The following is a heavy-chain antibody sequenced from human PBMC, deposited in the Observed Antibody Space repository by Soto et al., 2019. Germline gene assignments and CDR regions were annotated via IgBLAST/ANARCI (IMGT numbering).Heavy chain of an antibody. Sequence: XGSLRLTCATSGFIFTTYAMSWVRQAPGKGLEWVSSISGSGASTYYADSVKGRFTISRDTSKNTLYLQMSALRAEDTGVYYCAKDPPLTMVRGLTTYFDDWGQGTLVTVSS. CDR1: GFIFTTYA. D-gene: IGHD3-10*01. CDR3: AKDPPLTMVRGLTTYFDD. CDR2: ISGSGAST. J-gene: IGHJ4*02. V-gene: IGHV3-23*01.